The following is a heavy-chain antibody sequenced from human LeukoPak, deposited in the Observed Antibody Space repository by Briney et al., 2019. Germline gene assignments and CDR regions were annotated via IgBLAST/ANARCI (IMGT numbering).Heavy chain of an antibody. CDR3: ARGGSTTVTTREHDY. CDR1: GFTFSSYS. D-gene: IGHD4-17*01. J-gene: IGHJ4*02. V-gene: IGHV3-21*01. CDR2: ISSSSSYI. Sequence: GGSLRLSCAASGFTFSSYSMNWVRQAPGKGLEWVSSISSSSSYIYYADSVKGRFTISRDNAKNSLYLQMNSLRAEDTAVYYCARGGSTTVTTREHDYWGQGTLVTVSS.